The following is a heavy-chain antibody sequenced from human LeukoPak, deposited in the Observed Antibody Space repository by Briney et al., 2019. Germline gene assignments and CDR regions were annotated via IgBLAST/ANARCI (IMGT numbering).Heavy chain of an antibody. D-gene: IGHD1-26*01. V-gene: IGHV3-48*01. Sequence: GGSLRLSCAASGFTFSSYGMNWVRQAPGKGLEWVSYIRSSSSSIHYADSVKGRFTVSRDNAKNPLYLQMNSLRAEDTAVYYCARDQRNTGSVFDYWGQGTLVTVSS. CDR2: IRSSSSSI. CDR3: ARDQRNTGSVFDY. CDR1: GFTFSSYG. J-gene: IGHJ4*02.